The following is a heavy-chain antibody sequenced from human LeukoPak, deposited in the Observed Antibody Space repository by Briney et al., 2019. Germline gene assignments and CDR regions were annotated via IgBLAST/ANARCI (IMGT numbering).Heavy chain of an antibody. J-gene: IGHJ4*02. D-gene: IGHD1-14*01. CDR3: ARRRVGTHFDY. CDR2: MNPNSANA. V-gene: IGHV1-8*03. CDR1: GYTFTSYD. Sequence: ASVKVSCKASGYTFTSYDISWVRQATGQGLEWMGWMNPNSANADYAQKFQGRVTITRNTSISTAYMELSSLRFEDTAVYYCARRRVGTHFDYWGQGTLVTVSS.